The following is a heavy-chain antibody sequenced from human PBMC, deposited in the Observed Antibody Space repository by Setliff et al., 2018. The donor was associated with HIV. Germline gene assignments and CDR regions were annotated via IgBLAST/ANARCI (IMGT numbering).Heavy chain of an antibody. D-gene: IGHD3-10*02. CDR1: GYAFTYYY. J-gene: IGHJ5*02. CDR3: ARVSMLNWFDP. CDR2: LNPNGGST. Sequence: ASVKVSCKTSGYAFTYYYIHWVRQAPGQGLEWLGTLNPNGGSTTYAQKFQGRVTMTRDTSTSTVYMELGRLRSDDTAVYYCARVSMLNWFDPWGQGALVTVSS. V-gene: IGHV1-46*01.